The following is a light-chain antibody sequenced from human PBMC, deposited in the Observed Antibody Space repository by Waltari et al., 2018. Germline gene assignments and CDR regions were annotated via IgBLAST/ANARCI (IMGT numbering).Light chain of an antibody. Sequence: QSALTQPPSASGSPGQSVTISCTGTSSDVGVYNFVSWYQHHPGKAPKLLIYEVYKRPSGVPDRFSGSKSGNTASLTVSGLQTEDEADYAGSIVVIFGGGTKLTVL. CDR3: SIVVI. V-gene: IGLV2-8*01. CDR2: EVY. J-gene: IGLJ2*01. CDR1: SSDVGVYNF.